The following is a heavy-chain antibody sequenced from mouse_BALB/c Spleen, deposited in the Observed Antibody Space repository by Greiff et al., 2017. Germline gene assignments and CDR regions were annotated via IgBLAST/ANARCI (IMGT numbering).Heavy chain of an antibody. CDR3: AAAGSMDY. J-gene: IGHJ4*01. CDR2: ISTYYGDA. D-gene: IGHD4-1*01. V-gene: IGHV1S137*01. CDR1: GYTFTDYA. Sequence: VKLVESGAELVRPGVSVKISCKGSGYTFTDYAMHWVKQSHAKSLEWIGVISTYYGDASYNQKFKGKATMTVDKSSSTAYMELARLTSEDSAIYYCAAAGSMDYWGQGTSVTVSS.